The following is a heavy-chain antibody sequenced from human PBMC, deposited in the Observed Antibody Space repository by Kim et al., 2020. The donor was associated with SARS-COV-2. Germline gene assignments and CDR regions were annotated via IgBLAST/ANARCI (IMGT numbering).Heavy chain of an antibody. CDR3: ASGYCTGGSCPFEY. D-gene: IGHD2-8*02. J-gene: IGHJ4*02. V-gene: IGHV3-53*01. Sequence: ADFVKGRITITRDNSKNTLSLQMNTLRVEDTAMYFCASGYCTGGSCPFEYWGQGTLVTVSS.